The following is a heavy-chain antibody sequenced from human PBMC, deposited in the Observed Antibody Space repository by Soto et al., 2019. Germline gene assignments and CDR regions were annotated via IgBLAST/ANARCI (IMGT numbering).Heavy chain of an antibody. Sequence: EVQLVESGGGLVPPWGSLILSCAASGFTFSTYWMSWVRQAPGKGLEWVGNIKQDGRHKFYVDSVKGRFTMSRDNAKNSLYLQMSSQRAEDTAVYYCARGSSVYDSSGYAFDYWGQGSLVTVSS. V-gene: IGHV3-7*01. CDR1: GFTFSTYW. D-gene: IGHD3-22*01. CDR2: IKQDGRHK. J-gene: IGHJ4*02. CDR3: ARGSSVYDSSGYAFDY.